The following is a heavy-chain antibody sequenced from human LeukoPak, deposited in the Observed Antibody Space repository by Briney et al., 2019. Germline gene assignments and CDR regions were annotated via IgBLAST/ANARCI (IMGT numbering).Heavy chain of an antibody. CDR1: GFTLSSYG. CDR2: IRYDGSNK. D-gene: IGHD2-2*01. J-gene: IGHJ6*04. V-gene: IGHV3-30*02. Sequence: GGSLRLSCAASGFTLSSYGMHWVRQAPGKGLEWVAFIRYDGSNKYYADSVKGRFTISRDNSKNTLYLQMNSLRAEDTAVYYCAKDQIVVVPAAISLEDVWGKGTTVTVSS. CDR3: AKDQIVVVPAAISLEDV.